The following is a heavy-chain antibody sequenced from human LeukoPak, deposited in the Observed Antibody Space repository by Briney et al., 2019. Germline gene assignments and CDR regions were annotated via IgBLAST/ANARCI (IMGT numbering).Heavy chain of an antibody. J-gene: IGHJ4*02. CDR1: GGSFSGYY. CDR3: AREKAYDFWSGYEFDY. D-gene: IGHD3-3*01. Sequence: SETLSLTCAVYGGSFSGYYWSWIRQPPGKGLEWIGEINHSGSTNYNPSLKSRVTISVDTSKNQFSLKLSSVTAADTAVYYCAREKAYDFWSGYEFDYWGQGTLVTVSS. V-gene: IGHV4-34*01. CDR2: INHSGST.